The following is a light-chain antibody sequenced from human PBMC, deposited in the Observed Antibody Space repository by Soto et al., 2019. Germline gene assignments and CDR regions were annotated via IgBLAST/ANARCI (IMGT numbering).Light chain of an antibody. CDR3: AAWDDSLSGRVV. CDR2: RNN. Sequence: QSVLTQPPSASGTPGQRVTISCSGSSSNIGSNYVYWYQQLPGTAPKLLIYRNNQRPSGVPARCSGSESGTSASLAISGLRSEDEADYYCAAWDDSLSGRVVFGGGTKLTVL. V-gene: IGLV1-47*01. CDR1: SSNIGSNY. J-gene: IGLJ2*01.